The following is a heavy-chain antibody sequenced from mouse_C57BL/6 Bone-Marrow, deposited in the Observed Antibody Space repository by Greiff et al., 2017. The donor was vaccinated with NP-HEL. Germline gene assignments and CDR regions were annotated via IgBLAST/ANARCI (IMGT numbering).Heavy chain of an antibody. CDR2: ISNGGGST. V-gene: IGHV5-12*01. CDR3: ARHSIYYYAPFAY. Sequence: EVQLVESGGGLVQPGGSLKLSCAASGFTFSDYYMYWVRQTPEKRLEWVAYISNGGGSTYYPDTVKGRFTISRDNAKNTLYLQMSRLKSEDTAMYYCARHSIYYYAPFAYWGQGTLVTVSA. CDR1: GFTFSDYY. D-gene: IGHD1-1*01. J-gene: IGHJ3*01.